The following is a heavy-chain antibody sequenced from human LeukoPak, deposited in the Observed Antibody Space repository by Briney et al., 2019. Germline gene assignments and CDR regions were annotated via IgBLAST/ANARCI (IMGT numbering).Heavy chain of an antibody. CDR2: IYPGDSDT. V-gene: IGHV5-51*01. J-gene: IGHJ3*02. Sequence: GESLKISCKGSGYSFTSYGIGWVRQMPGKGLEWMGIIYPGDSDTRYSPSFQGQVTISADKSISTAYLQWSSLKASDTAMYYCALDYGGNSAFDAFDIWGQGTMVTVSS. CDR1: GYSFTSYG. CDR3: ALDYGGNSAFDAFDI. D-gene: IGHD4-23*01.